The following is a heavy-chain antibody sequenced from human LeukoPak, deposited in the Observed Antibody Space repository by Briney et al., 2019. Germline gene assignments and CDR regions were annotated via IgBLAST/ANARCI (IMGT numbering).Heavy chain of an antibody. CDR3: AKAIRSRGWSRYPDY. CDR1: GFTFSSYA. D-gene: IGHD6-19*01. Sequence: SGVSVTLSCAASGFTFSSYAMIWLRQAPGKGLVWVSTISDSGCSTYYAVPVKGRFTTYRDNPKNTLYLQMHSLRAEDTALYYCAKAIRSRGWSRYPDYWGQGTLVTVSS. V-gene: IGHV3-23*01. J-gene: IGHJ4*02. CDR2: ISDSGCST.